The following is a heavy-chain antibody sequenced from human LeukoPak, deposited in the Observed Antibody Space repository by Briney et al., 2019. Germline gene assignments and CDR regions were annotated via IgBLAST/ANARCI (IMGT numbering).Heavy chain of an antibody. CDR2: ISSNGGTT. V-gene: IGHV3-64*01. Sequence: PGGSLRLSCAASGFTFSSYGMVWVRQAPGKGLEYVSGISSNGGTTYYGNSVKGRFTISRDNSKDTLHLQMGSLRTEDMAVYYCASPSAYASFDYWGQGTLVTVSS. J-gene: IGHJ4*02. CDR1: GFTFSSYG. D-gene: IGHD2-2*01. CDR3: ASPSAYASFDY.